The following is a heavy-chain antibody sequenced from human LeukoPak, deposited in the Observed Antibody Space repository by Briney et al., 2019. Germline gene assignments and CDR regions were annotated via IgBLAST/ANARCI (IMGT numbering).Heavy chain of an antibody. V-gene: IGHV4-39*02. CDR3: ARRRGYHFDY. CDR2: ISDGGRT. J-gene: IGHJ4*02. D-gene: IGHD3-10*01. CDR1: GGSITSRSNY. Sequence: SETLSLSCTVSGGSITSRSNYWGWFRQPPGKGLEWTGTISDGGRTFYNPSLQSRVTLSLDSSKNHFALRLKSVTDADTAHYYCARRRGYHFDYWGQGTLVTISS.